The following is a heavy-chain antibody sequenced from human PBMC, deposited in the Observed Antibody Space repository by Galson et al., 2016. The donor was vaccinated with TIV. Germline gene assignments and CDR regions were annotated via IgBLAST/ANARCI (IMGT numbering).Heavy chain of an antibody. Sequence: SLRLSCAASGFTVSGNYMTWVRQAPGKGLEWVSLIYNDGSTTYADSVKGRFSISRDNFTNTVYLQMNSLRADDTAVYYCAGDRRHCGNECYLFYYYGMDVWGQGTTVTVSS. J-gene: IGHJ6*02. CDR2: IYNDGST. CDR1: GFTVSGNY. CDR3: AGDRRHCGNECYLFYYYGMDV. D-gene: IGHD2-21*01. V-gene: IGHV3-53*05.